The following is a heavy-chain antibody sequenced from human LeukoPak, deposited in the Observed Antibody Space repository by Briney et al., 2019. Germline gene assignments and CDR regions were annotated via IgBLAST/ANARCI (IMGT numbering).Heavy chain of an antibody. CDR1: GYTLTELS. Sequence: ASVKVSCKVSGYTLTELSMHWVRRAPGKGLEWMGGFDPEDGETIYAQKFQGRVTMTEDTSTDTAYMELSSLRSEDTAVYYCAIMYSSPSVYYYYGMDVWGQGTTVTVSS. V-gene: IGHV1-24*01. D-gene: IGHD6-6*01. CDR2: FDPEDGET. CDR3: AIMYSSPSVYYYYGMDV. J-gene: IGHJ6*02.